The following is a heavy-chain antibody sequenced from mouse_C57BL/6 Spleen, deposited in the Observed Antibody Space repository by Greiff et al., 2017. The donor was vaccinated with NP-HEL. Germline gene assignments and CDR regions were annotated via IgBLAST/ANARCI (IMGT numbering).Heavy chain of an antibody. J-gene: IGHJ1*03. V-gene: IGHV5-17*01. Sequence: EVHLVESGGGLVKPGGSLKLSCAASGFTFSDYGMHWVRQAPEKGLEWVAYISSGSSTIYYADTVKGRFTISRDNAKNTLFLQMTSLRSEDTAMYYCAREDGYYEYFDVWGTGTTVTVSS. D-gene: IGHD2-3*01. CDR1: GFTFSDYG. CDR3: AREDGYYEYFDV. CDR2: ISSGSSTI.